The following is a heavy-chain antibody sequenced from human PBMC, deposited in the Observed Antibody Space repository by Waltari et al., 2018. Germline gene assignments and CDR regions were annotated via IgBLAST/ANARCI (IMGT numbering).Heavy chain of an antibody. CDR1: GYSISSKYF. V-gene: IGHV4-28*01. Sequence: QVQLQESGPGLVKPSETLSLTCAVSGYSISSKYFWGWIRQPPGTGLAFIGYISGTSETTYYNPALKSRVAISKDTSKNQVSRRQHSVTPADTAVYYCARLHPGNDWHHFDYWGQGVLVTVSS. D-gene: IGHD1-1*01. CDR2: ISGTSETT. J-gene: IGHJ4*02. CDR3: ARLHPGNDWHHFDY.